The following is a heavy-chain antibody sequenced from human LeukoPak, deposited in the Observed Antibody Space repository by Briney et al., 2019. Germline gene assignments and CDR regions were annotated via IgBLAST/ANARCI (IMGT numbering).Heavy chain of an antibody. D-gene: IGHD2-2*02. V-gene: IGHV1-2*02. CDR1: GYTFTGYY. CDR2: INPNSGGT. CDR3: YPERIVVVPAAIPAKRGIVGATDAFDI. J-gene: IGHJ3*02. Sequence: GASVEVSCKASGYTFTGYYMHWVRQAPGQGLEWMGWINPNSGGTNYAQKFQGRVTMTRDTSISTAYMELSRLRSDDTAVYYCYPERIVVVPAAIPAKRGIVGATDAFDIWGQGAMVTVSS.